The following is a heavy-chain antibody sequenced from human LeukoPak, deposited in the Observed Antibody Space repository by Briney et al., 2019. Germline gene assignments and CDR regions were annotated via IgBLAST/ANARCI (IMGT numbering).Heavy chain of an antibody. J-gene: IGHJ4*02. D-gene: IGHD3-10*01. V-gene: IGHV4-39*01. Sequence: SETLSLTCTVSGGSISSGGYYWSWIRQPAGKGLEWIGSIYYSGSTYYNPSLKSRVTISVDTSKNQFSLKLSSVTAADTAVYYCARQPYYYGSGSYEFDYWGQGTLVTVSS. CDR2: IYYSGST. CDR3: ARQPYYYGSGSYEFDY. CDR1: GGSISSGGYY.